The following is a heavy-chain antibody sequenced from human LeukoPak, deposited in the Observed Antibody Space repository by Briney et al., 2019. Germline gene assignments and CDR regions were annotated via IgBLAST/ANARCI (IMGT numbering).Heavy chain of an antibody. CDR2: ISGSGGST. CDR3: AKGIGYSSFAYFDY. Sequence: ETLSLTCAVYGGSFSGYYWSWIRQPPGKGLEWVSAISGSGGSTYYADSVKGRFTISRDNSKNTLYLQMNSLRAEDTAVYYCAKGIGYSSFAYFDYWGQGTLVTVSS. V-gene: IGHV3-23*01. D-gene: IGHD5-18*01. J-gene: IGHJ4*02. CDR1: GGSFSGYY.